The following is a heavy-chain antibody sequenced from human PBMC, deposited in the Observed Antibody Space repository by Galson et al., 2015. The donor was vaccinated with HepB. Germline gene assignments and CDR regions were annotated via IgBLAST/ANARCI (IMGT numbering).Heavy chain of an antibody. CDR1: GFTFSNAW. CDR3: TTEPVGATNYYYGMDV. Sequence: SLRLSCAASGFTFSNAWMSWVRQAPGRGLEWVGRIKSKTDGGTTDYAAPVKGRFTISRDDSKNTLYLQMNSLKTEDTAVYYCTTEPVGATNYYYGMDVWGQGTTVTVSS. CDR2: IKSKTDGGTT. D-gene: IGHD1-26*01. J-gene: IGHJ6*02. V-gene: IGHV3-15*01.